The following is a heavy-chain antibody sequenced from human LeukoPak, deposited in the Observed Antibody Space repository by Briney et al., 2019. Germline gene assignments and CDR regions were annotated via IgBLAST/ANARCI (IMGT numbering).Heavy chain of an antibody. CDR1: GYSISNGYY. V-gene: IGHV4-38-2*02. J-gene: IGHJ3*02. CDR3: AREWRNYGSGSYYSDAFDI. D-gene: IGHD3-10*01. Sequence: PSETLSLTCTVSGYSISNGYYWGWIRQPPGKGLEWIGNIYHSGSTYYNPSLKSRVTISADTSKNQFSLKLSSVTAADTAVYYCAREWRNYGSGSYYSDAFDIWGQGTMVTVSS. CDR2: IYHSGST.